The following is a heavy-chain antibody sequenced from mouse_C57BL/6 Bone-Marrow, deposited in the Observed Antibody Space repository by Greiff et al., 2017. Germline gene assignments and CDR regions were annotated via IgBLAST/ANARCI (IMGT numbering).Heavy chain of an antibody. CDR2: ISSGGSYT. V-gene: IGHV5-6*01. D-gene: IGHD1-1*01. J-gene: IGHJ2*01. CDR1: GFTFSSYG. CDR3: ARQRITMVVALDY. Sequence: EVHLVESGGDLVKPGGSLKLSCAASGFTFSSYGMSWVRQTPDKRLEWVATISSGGSYTYYPDSVKGRFTISRDNAKNTLYLQMSSLKSEDTAMYYCARQRITMVVALDYWGQGTTLTVSS.